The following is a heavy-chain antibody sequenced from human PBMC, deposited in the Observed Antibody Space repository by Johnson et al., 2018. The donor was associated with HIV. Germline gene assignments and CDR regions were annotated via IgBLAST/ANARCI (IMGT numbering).Heavy chain of an antibody. D-gene: IGHD4-23*01. CDR2: IYSGGST. V-gene: IGHV3-66*01. J-gene: IGHJ3*02. CDR1: GFTVSSNY. CDR3: AKEFRRFFPTPDAFDI. Sequence: EVQLVESGGGLVQPGGSLRLSCAASGFTVSSNYMSWVRQAPGKGLEWVSVIYSGGSTYYADSVKGRFTISRDNSKNTLYLQMNSLRPEDTAVYYCAKEFRRFFPTPDAFDIWGQGTMVTVSS.